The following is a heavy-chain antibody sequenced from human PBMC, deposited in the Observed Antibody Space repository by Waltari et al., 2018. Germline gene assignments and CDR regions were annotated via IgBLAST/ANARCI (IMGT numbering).Heavy chain of an antibody. CDR1: GGSISSSLYY. CDR3: ASTVYYDSSGWTYYFDY. Sequence: QLQLQESGPGLVKHSETLSLTCAVSGGSISSSLYYWGWIRQPPGKGLEWIGSIYYSGSTYYNPSLKSRVTISVDTSKNQFSLKLSSVTAADTAVYYCASTVYYDSSGWTYYFDYWGQGTLVTVSS. V-gene: IGHV4-39*01. D-gene: IGHD3-22*01. CDR2: IYYSGST. J-gene: IGHJ4*02.